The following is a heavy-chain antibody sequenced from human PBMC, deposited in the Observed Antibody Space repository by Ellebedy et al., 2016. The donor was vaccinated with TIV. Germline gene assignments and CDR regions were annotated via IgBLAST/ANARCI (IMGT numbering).Heavy chain of an antibody. Sequence: PGGSLRLSCAASGFTVSSNYMSWVRQAPGKGLEWVSVIYSGGSTYYADSVKGRFTISRDNSKNTLYLQMNSLRAEDTAVYYCARDRAVVAAAGAFDIWGQGTTVTVSS. D-gene: IGHD2-15*01. V-gene: IGHV3-66*01. CDR1: GFTVSSNY. J-gene: IGHJ3*02. CDR2: IYSGGST. CDR3: ARDRAVVAAAGAFDI.